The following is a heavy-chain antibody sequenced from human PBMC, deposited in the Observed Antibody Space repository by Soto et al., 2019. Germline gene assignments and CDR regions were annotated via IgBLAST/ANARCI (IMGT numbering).Heavy chain of an antibody. CDR3: ARGIPFCTDAVCYDWFDP. CDR1: GGSFSGYQ. V-gene: IGHV4-34*01. D-gene: IGHD2-8*01. Sequence: PSETLSLTCAVYGGSFSGYQWGWIRQAPGRGLEWIGEINHRGATTHNPSLKSRVTISVDTSKNQFSLNLRSVTAADTAVYYCARGIPFCTDAVCYDWFDPWGQGTLVTVSS. J-gene: IGHJ5*02. CDR2: INHRGAT.